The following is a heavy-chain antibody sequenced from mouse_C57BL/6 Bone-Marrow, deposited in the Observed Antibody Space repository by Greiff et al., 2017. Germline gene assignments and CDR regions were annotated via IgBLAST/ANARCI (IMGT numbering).Heavy chain of an antibody. J-gene: IGHJ1*03. D-gene: IGHD2-3*01. CDR1: GFNIKNTY. Sequence: EVKLVESVAELVRPGASVKLSCTASGFNIKNTYMHWVKQRPEQGLEWIGRIDPANGNTKYAPKFQGKATITADTSSNTAYLQLSSLTSEDTAIYYCARFLDGYYEYFDVWGTGTTVTVSS. V-gene: IGHV14-3*01. CDR3: ARFLDGYYEYFDV. CDR2: IDPANGNT.